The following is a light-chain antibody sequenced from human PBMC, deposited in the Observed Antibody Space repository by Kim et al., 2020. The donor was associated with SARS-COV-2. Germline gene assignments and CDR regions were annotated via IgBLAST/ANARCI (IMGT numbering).Light chain of an antibody. V-gene: IGKV3-15*01. CDR2: YAS. CDR3: QQYNAWPRT. Sequence: EIVMTQSPATLSVSPGDRATLSCRASQSVGSSLAWYQQKPGQAPRLLIHYASTRATGVPARFSGSGSGTEFTLTISSLQSEDFAVYYCQQYNAWPRTFGQGTKVDIK. J-gene: IGKJ1*01. CDR1: QSVGSS.